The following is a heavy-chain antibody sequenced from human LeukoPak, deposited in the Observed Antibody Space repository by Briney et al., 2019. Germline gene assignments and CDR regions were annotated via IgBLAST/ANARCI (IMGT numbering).Heavy chain of an antibody. J-gene: IGHJ6*02. V-gene: IGHV4-59*01. Sequence: SETLSLTCTVSGGSISSYYWSWIRQPPGKGLEWIGYIYNSGSTNYNPSLKSRVTISVDTSKNQCSLKLSAVTAADTAVYYCARDLAPNPPDYYFYGMGVWGQGTTVTVSS. CDR1: GGSISSYY. D-gene: IGHD3-16*01. CDR2: IYNSGST. CDR3: ARDLAPNPPDYYFYGMGV.